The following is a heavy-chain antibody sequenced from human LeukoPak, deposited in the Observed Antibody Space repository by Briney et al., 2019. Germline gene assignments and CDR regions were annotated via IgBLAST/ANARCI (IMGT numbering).Heavy chain of an antibody. CDR2: ISGSGGST. Sequence: QPGGSLRLSCAASGFTFSSYAMSWVRQAPGKGLEWVSAISGSGGSTYYADSVKGRFTISRDNSKNTLYLQMNRLRAEDTAIYYCAKATRDYYASRGYYYSGDYYYYYMDVWGKGTTVTVSS. CDR3: AKATRDYYASRGYYYSGDYYYYYMDV. D-gene: IGHD3-22*01. J-gene: IGHJ6*03. V-gene: IGHV3-23*01. CDR1: GFTFSSYA.